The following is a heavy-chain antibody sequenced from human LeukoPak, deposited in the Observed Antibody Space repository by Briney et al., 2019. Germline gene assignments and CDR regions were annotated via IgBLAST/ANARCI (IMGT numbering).Heavy chain of an antibody. CDR3: ASMVRGAALDY. V-gene: IGHV4-59*08. D-gene: IGHD3-10*01. CDR1: GGSISSYY. CDR2: IYYSGST. J-gene: IGHJ4*02. Sequence: PSETLSLTCTGSGGSISSYYWSWIRQPPGKGLEWIGYIYYSGSTNYNPSLKSRVTISVDTSKNQFSLKLSSVTAADTAVYYCASMVRGAALDYWGQGTLVTVSS.